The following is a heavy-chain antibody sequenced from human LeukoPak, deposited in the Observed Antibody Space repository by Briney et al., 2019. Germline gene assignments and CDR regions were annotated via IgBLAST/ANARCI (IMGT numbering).Heavy chain of an antibody. Sequence: ASVKVSCKASGGTFSSYAISWVQQAPGQGLEWMGGTIPIFGTANYAQKFQGRVTITADKSTSTAYMELSSLRSEDTAVYYCARSTDYGSATLFDPWGQGTLVTVSS. J-gene: IGHJ5*02. V-gene: IGHV1-69*06. CDR3: ARSTDYGSATLFDP. D-gene: IGHD3-10*01. CDR1: GGTFSSYA. CDR2: TIPIFGTA.